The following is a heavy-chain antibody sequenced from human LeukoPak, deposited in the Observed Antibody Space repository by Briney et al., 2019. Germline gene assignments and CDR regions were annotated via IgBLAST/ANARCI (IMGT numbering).Heavy chain of an antibody. CDR2: FDPEDGET. CDR3: ATDCTLCPHTITGTTITLVGAFDI. CDR1: GYTLTELS. D-gene: IGHD1-7*01. J-gene: IGHJ3*02. V-gene: IGHV1-24*01. Sequence: ASVKVSCKVSGYTLTELSMHWVRQAPGKGLEWMGGFDPEDGETIYAQKFQGRVTMTEDTSTDTAYMELSSLRSEDTAVYYCATDCTLCPHTITGTTITLVGAFDIWGQGTMVTVSS.